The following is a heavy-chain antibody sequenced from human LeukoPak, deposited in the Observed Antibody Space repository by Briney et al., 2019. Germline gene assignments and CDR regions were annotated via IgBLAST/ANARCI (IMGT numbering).Heavy chain of an antibody. J-gene: IGHJ4*02. D-gene: IGHD1-26*01. CDR3: ARDRLTSGSYFFDY. V-gene: IGHV3-48*01. CDR1: AFTFSDYS. Sequence: GSLRLSCAASAFTFSDYSMNWVRQAPGKGLEWVSYISGRSSTIYYADSVRGRFTISRDNAKNSMYLQMNSLRAEDTAVYYCARDRLTSGSYFFDYWGQGTLVTVSS. CDR2: ISGRSSTI.